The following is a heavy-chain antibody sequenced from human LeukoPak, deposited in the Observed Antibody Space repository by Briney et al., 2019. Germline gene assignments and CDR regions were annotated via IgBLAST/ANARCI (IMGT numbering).Heavy chain of an antibody. CDR1: GFTLSSYA. V-gene: IGHV3-23*01. J-gene: IGHJ3*02. Sequence: GGSLRLSCAASGFTLSSYAMSWVRQAPGKGLEWVSAISGSGGSTYYADSVKGRFTISRDNSKNTLYLQMNSLRAEDTAVYYCAKDRGFGDAFDIWGQGTMVTVSS. CDR3: AKDRGFGDAFDI. CDR2: ISGSGGST. D-gene: IGHD3-10*01.